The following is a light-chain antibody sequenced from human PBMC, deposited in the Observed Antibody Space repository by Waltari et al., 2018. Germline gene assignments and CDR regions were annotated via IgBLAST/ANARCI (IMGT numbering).Light chain of an antibody. Sequence: EIVLTQSPGTLSLSPGERATLPCRASQSVGSSHLAWYQQKPGQAPRLLIYGASSRATGIPDRFSGSGSGTDFTLTISRLEPEDFAVYYCQQYGSSPLTFGGGTKVEIK. CDR3: QQYGSSPLT. J-gene: IGKJ4*01. CDR2: GAS. CDR1: QSVGSSH. V-gene: IGKV3-20*01.